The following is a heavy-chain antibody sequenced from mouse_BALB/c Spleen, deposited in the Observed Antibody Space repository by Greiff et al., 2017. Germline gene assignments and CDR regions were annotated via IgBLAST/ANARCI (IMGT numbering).Heavy chain of an antibody. V-gene: IGHV5-12-2*01. CDR1: GFTFSSYT. J-gene: IGHJ3*01. D-gene: IGHD3-2*01. CDR2: ISNGGGST. CDR3: ARHGDSSGYSWFAY. Sequence: VQLKESGGGLVQPGGSLKLSCAASGFTFSSYTMSWVRQTPEKRLEWVAYISNGGGSTYYPDTVKGRFTISRDNAKNTLYLQMSSLKSEDTAMYYCARHGDSSGYSWFAYWGQGTLVTVSA.